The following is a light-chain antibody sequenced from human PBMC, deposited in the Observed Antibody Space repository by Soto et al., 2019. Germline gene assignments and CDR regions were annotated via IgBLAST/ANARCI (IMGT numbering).Light chain of an antibody. CDR1: QTVDSNY. Sequence: DIVLAQSPGTLSLSPGERATLSCRTSQTVDSNYLAWYQQKPGQAPRLLIYATSRKATGSPDRISGSGSGTDFTLIISRLEPEDVEVYYCQKYGSSPLTFGGGTRVEIK. J-gene: IGKJ4*01. V-gene: IGKV3-20*01. CDR3: QKYGSSPLT. CDR2: ATS.